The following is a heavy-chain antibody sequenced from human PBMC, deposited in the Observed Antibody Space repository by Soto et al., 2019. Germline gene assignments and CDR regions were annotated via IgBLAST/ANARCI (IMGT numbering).Heavy chain of an antibody. Sequence: SETLSLTCAVSGDSISNPKWWTWVRQPPGKGLEWIGDMLHSGTTNYNPSLKSRVTISVDKSKNQFSLNLYSVTAADTAVYYCAYSPGWYRHDLWGPGTLVTVS. J-gene: IGHJ3*01. D-gene: IGHD6-19*01. CDR3: AYSPGWYRHDL. CDR2: MLHSGTT. V-gene: IGHV4-4*02. CDR1: GDSISNPKW.